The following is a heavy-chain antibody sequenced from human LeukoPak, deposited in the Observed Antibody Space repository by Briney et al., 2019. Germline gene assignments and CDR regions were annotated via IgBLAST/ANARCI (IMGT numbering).Heavy chain of an antibody. Sequence: PGGSLRLSCAASGFTFSSYSMSWIRQAPGKELEGVSAISGNGENTYYADSMKGRFTISRDNSKNILYLQMSSLRAEDTAIYYCTKKSPYGGRDSWGQGTLVTVSS. CDR1: GFTFSSYS. CDR3: TKKSPYGGRDS. V-gene: IGHV3-23*01. D-gene: IGHD4/OR15-4a*01. CDR2: ISGNGENT. J-gene: IGHJ4*02.